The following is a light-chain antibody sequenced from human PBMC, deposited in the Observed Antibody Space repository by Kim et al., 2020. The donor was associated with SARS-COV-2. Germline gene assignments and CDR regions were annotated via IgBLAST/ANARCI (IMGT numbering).Light chain of an antibody. V-gene: IGLV2-18*02. J-gene: IGLJ1*01. Sequence: YNRVSWYQQSPGTAPKLIIYEVSNRPSGVPDRFSGSRSGNTASLTISGLQPEDEADYYCSSSTSTNTYVFGTGTKVTVL. CDR2: EVS. CDR3: SSSTSTNTYV. CDR1: YNR.